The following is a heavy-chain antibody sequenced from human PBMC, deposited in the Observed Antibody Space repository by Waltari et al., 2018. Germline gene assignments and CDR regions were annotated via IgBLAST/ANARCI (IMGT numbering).Heavy chain of an antibody. J-gene: IGHJ3*02. D-gene: IGHD1-26*01. CDR2: ISSSGSTI. V-gene: IGHV3-48*03. CDR3: ARDIHDPRVGATWGFDAFDI. CDR1: GFTFSSYE. Sequence: EVQLVESGGGLVQPGGSLRLSCAASGFTFSSYEMNWVRQAPGKGLEWVSYISSSGSTIYYADSVKGRFTISRDNAKNSLYLQMNSLRAEDTAVYYCARDIHDPRVGATWGFDAFDIWGQGTMVTVSS.